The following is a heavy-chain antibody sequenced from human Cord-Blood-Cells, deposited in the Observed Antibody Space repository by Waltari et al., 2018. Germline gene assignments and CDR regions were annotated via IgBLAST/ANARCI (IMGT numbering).Heavy chain of an antibody. D-gene: IGHD1-26*01. V-gene: IGHV1-69*12. CDR2: SIPIFGTA. CDR3: AVRSHSGSYYAFDI. J-gene: IGHJ3*02. Sequence: QVQLVQSGAEVKKPGSSVKVSCKASGGTFSSYAISWGGQAPGQGLEWMGGSIPIFGTANYAQKFQCRVTITADESTSTAYMELSSLRSEDTAVYYCAVRSHSGSYYAFDIWGQGTMVTVSS. CDR1: GGTFSSYA.